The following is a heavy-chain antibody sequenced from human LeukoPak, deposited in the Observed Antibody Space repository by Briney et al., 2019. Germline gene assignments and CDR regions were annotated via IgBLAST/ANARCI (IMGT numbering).Heavy chain of an antibody. CDR3: AREKMRRYSYGYAH. CDR1: GGSFSGYY. Sequence: SETLSLTCAVYGGSFSGYYWSWIRQPPGKGLEWIGEINHSGSTNYNSSLKSRVTISVDTPKNQFSLKVSSVTAADTAVYYCAREKMRRYSYGYAHWGQGTLVTVSS. D-gene: IGHD5-18*01. V-gene: IGHV4-34*01. J-gene: IGHJ4*02. CDR2: INHSGST.